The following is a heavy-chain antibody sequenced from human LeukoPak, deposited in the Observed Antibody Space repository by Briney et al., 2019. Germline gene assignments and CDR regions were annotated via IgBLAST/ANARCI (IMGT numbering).Heavy chain of an antibody. J-gene: IGHJ5*02. Sequence: GGSLRLSCAASGFTFSSYSMNWVRQAPGKGLEWVSYISSSSSTIYYADSVKGRFTISRDNAKNSLYLEMNSLRVEDTAVYYCASQSYARFDPWGQGTLVTVSS. CDR1: GFTFSSYS. D-gene: IGHD3-16*01. V-gene: IGHV3-48*01. CDR2: ISSSSSTI. CDR3: ASQSYARFDP.